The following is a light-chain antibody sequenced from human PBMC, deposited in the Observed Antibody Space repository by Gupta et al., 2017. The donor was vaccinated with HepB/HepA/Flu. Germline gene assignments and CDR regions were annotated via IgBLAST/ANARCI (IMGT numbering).Light chain of an antibody. CDR2: KDT. V-gene: IGLV3-25*03. Sequence: SYELTQPPSVSVSPGQTARITCSGDTLSKQYTYWYQQKPGQAPILVMYKDTERPSGIPERFSGSSSGTTVTLTIGGVQAEDEADYYCQSADISGSCRVFGSGTKVTVL. CDR1: TLSKQY. CDR3: QSADISGSCRV. J-gene: IGLJ1*01.